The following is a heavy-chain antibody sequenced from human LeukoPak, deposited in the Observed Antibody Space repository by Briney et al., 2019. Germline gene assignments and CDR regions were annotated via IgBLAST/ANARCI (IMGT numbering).Heavy chain of an antibody. V-gene: IGHV1-46*01. Sequence: ASVKVSCKASGYTFTSYYMHWVRQAPGQGLEWMGIINPSGGSTSYAQKFQGRVTMTRDMSTSTVYMELSSLRSEDTAVYYCVVATSGGYYYYYMDVWGKGTTVTVSS. CDR2: INPSGGST. D-gene: IGHD5-12*01. J-gene: IGHJ6*03. CDR3: VVATSGGYYYYYMDV. CDR1: GYTFTSYY.